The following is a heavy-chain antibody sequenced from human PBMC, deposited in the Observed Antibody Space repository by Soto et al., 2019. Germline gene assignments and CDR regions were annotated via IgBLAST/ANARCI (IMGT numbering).Heavy chain of an antibody. V-gene: IGHV3-33*08. D-gene: IGHD1-26*01. J-gene: IGHJ6*02. CDR3: AREAGEGDYYYGMDV. Sequence: GGSLRLSCAASGFTFSSYGMHWVRQAPGKGLEWVAVIWYDGSNKYYADSVKGRFTISRDNSKNTLYLQMNSLRAEDTAVYYCAREAGEGDYYYGMDVWGQGTTVTVSS. CDR2: IWYDGSNK. CDR1: GFTFSSYG.